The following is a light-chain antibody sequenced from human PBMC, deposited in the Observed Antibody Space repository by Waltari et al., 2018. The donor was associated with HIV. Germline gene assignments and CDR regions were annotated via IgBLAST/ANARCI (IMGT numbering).Light chain of an antibody. CDR3: QHSYSTPRT. CDR2: AAS. J-gene: IGKJ1*01. CDR1: QIIGNY. V-gene: IGKV1-39*01. Sequence: DIQMTQSPSSLSASVGDRVTITCRASQIIGNYLNWYQQKLGKAPKVLIYAASTLQDRVPARFSGTGYGTDFTLIISSLQREDFATYYCQHSYSTPRTFGQGTKVEIK.